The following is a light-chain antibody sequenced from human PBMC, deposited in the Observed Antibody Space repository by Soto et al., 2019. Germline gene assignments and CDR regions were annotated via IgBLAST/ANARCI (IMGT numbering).Light chain of an antibody. CDR2: GAS. V-gene: IGKV3-20*01. J-gene: IGKJ2*01. Sequence: EVVLTQSPGTLSLSPGERATLSCRASQSVSSSYLAWYQQKPGQAPRLLIYGASSRATGIPDRFSGSGSGTDFTLTFNRLEPEDFAVYYCQQYGSSPYTFGQGTKLEIK. CDR3: QQYGSSPYT. CDR1: QSVSSSY.